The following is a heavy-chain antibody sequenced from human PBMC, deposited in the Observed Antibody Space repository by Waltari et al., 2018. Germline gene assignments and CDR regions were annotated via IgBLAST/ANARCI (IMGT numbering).Heavy chain of an antibody. CDR3: AATTVGTGNAFDI. V-gene: IGHV1-2*04. CDR2: INPNRGGT. Sequence: QVQLVQSGAEVKKPGASVKVSCKASGYTFTGYYMHWVRQAPGQGLEWMGWINPNRGGTNYAQKCQGWVTMTRDTSISTAYMELSRLRSDDTAVYYCAATTVGTGNAFDIWGQGTMVTVSS. D-gene: IGHD4-17*01. J-gene: IGHJ3*02. CDR1: GYTFTGYY.